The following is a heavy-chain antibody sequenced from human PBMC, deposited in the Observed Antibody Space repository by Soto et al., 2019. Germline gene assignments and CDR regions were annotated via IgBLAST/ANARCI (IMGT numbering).Heavy chain of an antibody. CDR1: GFTFSSYG. D-gene: IGHD3-22*01. J-gene: IGHJ4*02. Sequence: GALRLSCAASGFTFSSYGMHWVRQAPGKGLEWVAVIWYDGSNKYYADSVKGRFTISRDNSKNTLYLQMNSLRAEDTAVYYCARTPVYDSSGYLDHWGQGTQV. V-gene: IGHV3-33*01. CDR2: IWYDGSNK. CDR3: ARTPVYDSSGYLDH.